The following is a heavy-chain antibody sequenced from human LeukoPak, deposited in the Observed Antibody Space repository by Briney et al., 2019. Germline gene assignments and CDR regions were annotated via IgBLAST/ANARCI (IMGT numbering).Heavy chain of an antibody. Sequence: SVKVSCKASGGTFSSYAISWVRQAPGQGLEWMGGIIPIFGTANYAQEFQGRVTITTDESTSTAYMELSSLRSEDTAVYYCASNTTYYDSSGYYYGYYYYMDVWGKGTTVNVSS. CDR2: IIPIFGTA. CDR3: ASNTTYYDSSGYYYGYYYYMDV. J-gene: IGHJ6*03. CDR1: GGTFSSYA. V-gene: IGHV1-69*05. D-gene: IGHD3-22*01.